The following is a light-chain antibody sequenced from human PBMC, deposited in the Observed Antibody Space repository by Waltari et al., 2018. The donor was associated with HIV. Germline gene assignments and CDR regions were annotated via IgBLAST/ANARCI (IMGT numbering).Light chain of an antibody. V-gene: IGLV7-46*01. CDR2: DTS. CDR3: FVSYSGVWV. CDR1: AGTVTSGHY. J-gene: IGLJ3*02. Sequence: QAVVTQEPSLTVSPGGTVTLTCGSSAGTVTSGHYPYWFQQKPGQAPRTLIYDTSNKASSTPARFSGSLLGGKAALTLSGAQPEDEADYYCFVSYSGVWVFGGGTKLTVL.